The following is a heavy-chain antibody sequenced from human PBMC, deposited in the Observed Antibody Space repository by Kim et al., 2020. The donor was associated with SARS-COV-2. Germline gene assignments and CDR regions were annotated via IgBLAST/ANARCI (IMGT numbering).Heavy chain of an antibody. J-gene: IGHJ4*02. V-gene: IGHV5-51*01. Sequence: DTRYRPSCQGQVTISADKSISTAYLQWSSLKASDTAMYYCARRSGDGYNYWGQGTLVTVSS. CDR2: DT. CDR3: ARRSGDGYNY. D-gene: IGHD5-12*01.